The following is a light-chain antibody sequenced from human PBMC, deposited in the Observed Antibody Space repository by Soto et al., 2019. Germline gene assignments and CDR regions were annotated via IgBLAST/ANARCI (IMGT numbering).Light chain of an antibody. V-gene: IGLV2-8*01. CDR2: EVS. J-gene: IGLJ2*01. Sequence: QSVLTQPRSVSGSPGHSVTISCTGTSSDVGGYSYVSWYQQHPGKAPKLMIYEVSKRPSGVPDRFSGSKSGNTASLTVSGLQAEDEADYYCSSYAGSNNFVVFGGGTKVTVL. CDR3: SSYAGSNNFVV. CDR1: SSDVGGYSY.